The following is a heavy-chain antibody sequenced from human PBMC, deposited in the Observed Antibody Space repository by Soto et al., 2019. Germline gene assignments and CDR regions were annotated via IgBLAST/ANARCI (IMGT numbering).Heavy chain of an antibody. CDR2: ISSSSSYI. CDR1: GFTFSSYS. Sequence: EVQLVESGGGLVKPGGSLRLSCAASGFTFSSYSMNWVRQAPGKGLEWVSSISSSSSYIYYADSVKGRFTISRDNAKNSLYLQMNSLRAEDTAVYYCARGRNWNYASDFDYWGQGTLVTVSS. D-gene: IGHD1-7*01. CDR3: ARGRNWNYASDFDY. V-gene: IGHV3-21*01. J-gene: IGHJ4*02.